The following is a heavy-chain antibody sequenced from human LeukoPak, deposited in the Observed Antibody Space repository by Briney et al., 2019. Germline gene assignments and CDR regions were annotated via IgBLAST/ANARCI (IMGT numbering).Heavy chain of an antibody. CDR1: GGSISSDTYY. CDR2: LLTSGTT. CDR3: ARVDYSSAYSFDH. D-gene: IGHD3-22*01. J-gene: IGHJ4*02. V-gene: IGHV4-61*02. Sequence: PSETLSLTCTVSGGSISSDTYYWSWIRQPAGKGLEWIGRLLTSGTTHHNPSLKSRVTISVDTSKNQFSLKLNSVTAADTAVYYCARVDYSSAYSFDHWGQGTLVTVSS.